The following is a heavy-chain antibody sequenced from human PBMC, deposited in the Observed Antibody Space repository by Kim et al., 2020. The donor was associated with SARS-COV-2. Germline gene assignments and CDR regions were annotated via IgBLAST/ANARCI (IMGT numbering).Heavy chain of an antibody. V-gene: IGHV1-24*01. CDR1: GYTLTELS. J-gene: IGHJ5*02. CDR2: FDPEDGET. CDR3: ATFDYSNPSPGIAVAGLGFDP. Sequence: ASVKVSCKVSGYTLTELSMHWVRQAPGKGLEWMGGFDPEDGETIYAQKFQGRVTMTEDTSTDTAYMELSSLRSEDTAVYYCATFDYSNPSPGIAVAGLGFDPWGQGTLVTVSS. D-gene: IGHD6-19*01.